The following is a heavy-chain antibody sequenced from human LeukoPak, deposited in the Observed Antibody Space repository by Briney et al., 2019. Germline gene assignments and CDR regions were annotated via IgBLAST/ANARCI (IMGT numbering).Heavy chain of an antibody. CDR1: GFTFSSYW. CDR2: IKQDGSEK. Sequence: GGTLRLSCAASGFTFSSYWMSWVRQAPREGQEWVANIKQDGSEKYYVAPVKGRFTIPRDNAKNSLYLEMNSLRAEDTAAYYCARAMVAATNWFDPWGQGTLVTVSS. V-gene: IGHV3-7*01. D-gene: IGHD2-15*01. J-gene: IGHJ5*02. CDR3: ARAMVAATNWFDP.